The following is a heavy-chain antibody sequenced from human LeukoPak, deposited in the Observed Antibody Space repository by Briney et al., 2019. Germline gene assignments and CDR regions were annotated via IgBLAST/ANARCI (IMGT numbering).Heavy chain of an antibody. CDR2: IYASGST. CDR3: ARDGYSSGFDY. V-gene: IGHV4-61*02. D-gene: IGHD3-22*01. J-gene: IGHJ4*02. CDR1: GGSISSGSHY. Sequence: SETLSLTCTVSGGSISSGSHYWNWIRQPAGKGLEWIGRIYASGSTNYNPSLKSRVTISEDASNNQFSLKVNSVTAADTAVYYCARDGYSSGFDYWGQGTLVTVSS.